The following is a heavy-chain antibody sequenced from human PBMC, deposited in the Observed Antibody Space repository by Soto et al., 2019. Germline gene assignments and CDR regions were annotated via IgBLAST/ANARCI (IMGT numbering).Heavy chain of an antibody. CDR1: GVSISSSSYY. CDR3: ARKAVAGNNWFEP. J-gene: IGHJ5*02. CDR2: IYYSGST. V-gene: IGHV4-39*01. D-gene: IGHD6-19*01. Sequence: PXETLSLTCTVSGVSISSSSYYWGWIRQPPGKGLEWIGSIYYSGSTYYNPSLKSRVTISVDTSKNQFSLKLSSVTAADTAVYYCARKAVAGNNWFEPWGQGTLVSVSS.